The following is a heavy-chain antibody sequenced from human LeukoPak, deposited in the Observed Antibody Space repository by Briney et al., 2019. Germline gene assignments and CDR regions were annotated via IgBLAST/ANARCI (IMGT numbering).Heavy chain of an antibody. Sequence: SETPSLTCAVYGGSFSGYYWSWIRQPPGKGLEWIGEINHSGSTNYNPSLKSRVTISVDTSKNQFSLKLSSVTAADTAVYYCASSSSGSADYWGQGTLVTVSS. CDR1: GGSFSGYY. V-gene: IGHV4-34*01. CDR3: ASSSSGSADY. J-gene: IGHJ4*02. D-gene: IGHD1-26*01. CDR2: INHSGST.